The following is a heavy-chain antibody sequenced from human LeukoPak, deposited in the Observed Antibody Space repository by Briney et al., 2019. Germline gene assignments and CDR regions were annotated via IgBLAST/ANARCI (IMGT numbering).Heavy chain of an antibody. CDR1: GYTFTSCY. CDR3: ARGGASMVRGVQFDY. J-gene: IGHJ4*02. CDR2: INPSGGST. D-gene: IGHD3-10*01. Sequence: ASVKVSCKASGYTFTSCYMHWVRQAPGQGLEWMGIINPSGGSTSYAQKFQGRVTMTRDTSTSTVYMELSSLRSEDTAVYYCARGGASMVRGVQFDYWGQGTLVTVSS. V-gene: IGHV1-46*01.